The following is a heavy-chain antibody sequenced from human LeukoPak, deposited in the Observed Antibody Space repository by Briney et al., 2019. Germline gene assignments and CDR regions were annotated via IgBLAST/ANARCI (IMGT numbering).Heavy chain of an antibody. CDR3: ASSPEYSSGWYEEGDYWYFDL. V-gene: IGHV1-69*05. J-gene: IGHJ2*01. CDR1: GGTFISYA. Sequence: SVKVSCKASGGTFISYAISWVRQAPGQGLEWMGGIIPIFGTANYAQKFQGRVTITTDESTSTAYMELSSLRSEDTAVYYCASSPEYSSGWYEEGDYWYFDLWGRGTLVTVSS. D-gene: IGHD6-19*01. CDR2: IIPIFGTA.